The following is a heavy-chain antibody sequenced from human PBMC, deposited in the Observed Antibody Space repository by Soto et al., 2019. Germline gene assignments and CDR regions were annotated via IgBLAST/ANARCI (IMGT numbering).Heavy chain of an antibody. Sequence: KPVGSLRLSCAASGFTFSNAWMSWVRQAPGKGLEWVGRIKSKTDGGTTDYAAPVKGRFTISRDDSKNTLYLQMNSLKTEDTAVYYCTTGRYSSGWFNWFDPWGQGTLVTVSS. V-gene: IGHV3-15*01. J-gene: IGHJ5*02. CDR3: TTGRYSSGWFNWFDP. CDR2: IKSKTDGGTT. D-gene: IGHD6-19*01. CDR1: GFTFSNAW.